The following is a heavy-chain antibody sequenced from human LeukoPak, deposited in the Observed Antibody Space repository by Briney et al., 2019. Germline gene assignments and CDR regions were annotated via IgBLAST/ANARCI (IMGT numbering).Heavy chain of an antibody. J-gene: IGHJ3*02. Sequence: GASVKVSCEASGGTFSSYAISWVRQAPGQGLEWMGGIIPIFGTANYAQKFQGRVTITADESTSTAYMELSSLRSEDTAVYYCARETLQSSGWYRGNAFDIWGQGTMVTVSS. CDR2: IIPIFGTA. CDR1: GGTFSSYA. CDR3: ARETLQSSGWYRGNAFDI. V-gene: IGHV1-69*01. D-gene: IGHD6-19*01.